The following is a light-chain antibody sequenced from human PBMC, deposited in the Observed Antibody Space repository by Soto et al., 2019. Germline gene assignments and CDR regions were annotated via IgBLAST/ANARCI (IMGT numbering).Light chain of an antibody. Sequence: QSVLTQPRSVSGSPGQSVTISCTGTSSDVGGYNYVSWYQQHPGKAPKFIISDVNKRPSGVPDRFSGSKSGNTASLTISGLQAEDEAYYYCCSYAGGHTLGVFGTGTKLTVL. CDR1: SSDVGGYNY. CDR3: CSYAGGHTLGV. J-gene: IGLJ1*01. CDR2: DVN. V-gene: IGLV2-11*01.